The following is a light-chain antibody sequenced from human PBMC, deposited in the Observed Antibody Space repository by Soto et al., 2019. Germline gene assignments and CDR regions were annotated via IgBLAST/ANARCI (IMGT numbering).Light chain of an antibody. CDR1: SGSIATNY. J-gene: IGLJ2*01. CDR3: QSYDGSSLVV. Sequence: NFMLTQPHSVSESPGKTVTISCTRSSGSIATNYVQWYQQRPGSAPTTVMYEDNQRPSGVPDRFSGSIDSSSNSASLTISGLKTEDEADYYYQSYDGSSLVVFGGGTKLTVL. V-gene: IGLV6-57*03. CDR2: EDN.